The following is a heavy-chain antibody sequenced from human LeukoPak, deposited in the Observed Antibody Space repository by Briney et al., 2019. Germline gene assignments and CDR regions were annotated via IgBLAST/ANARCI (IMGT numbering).Heavy chain of an antibody. D-gene: IGHD3-22*01. V-gene: IGHV3-53*01. J-gene: IGHJ4*02. Sequence: GGSLRLSCAASGLTVSSDYMSWVRQAPGKGLEWVSVIYSGGSTYYADSVKGRFTISRDNSKNTLYLQMNSLRAEDTAVYYCARGLGQNNYDSSGYYPYYFDYWGQGTLVTVSS. CDR2: IYSGGST. CDR3: ARGLGQNNYDSSGYYPYYFDY. CDR1: GLTVSSDY.